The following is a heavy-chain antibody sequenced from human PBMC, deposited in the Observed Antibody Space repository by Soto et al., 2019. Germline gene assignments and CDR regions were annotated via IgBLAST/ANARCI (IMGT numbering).Heavy chain of an antibody. CDR3: ARDRSSSWYNGTFYFDS. CDR2: IIPLFDAT. Sequence: QVQLVQSGAEVRKPGSSVKVSCKASGGTFTTYDISWVRQAPGQGLEWMGGIIPLFDATKYAQKFQGRVTITAEKSTVTAYMELSSLRSEDTAMYYCARDRSSSWYNGTFYFDSWGQGTLVTVSS. J-gene: IGHJ4*02. CDR1: GGTFTTYD. V-gene: IGHV1-69*06. D-gene: IGHD6-19*01.